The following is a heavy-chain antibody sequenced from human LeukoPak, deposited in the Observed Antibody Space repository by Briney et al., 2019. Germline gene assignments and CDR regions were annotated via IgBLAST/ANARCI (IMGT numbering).Heavy chain of an antibody. D-gene: IGHD6-13*01. CDR3: ARGNRLYSSSRSSLPFDI. CDR2: TNPISGYT. J-gene: IGHJ3*02. V-gene: IGHV1-8*01. Sequence: ASVKVPCKASGYIFTYYDINWVRQATGQGLEWMGWTNPISGYTGSAQKFQGRVTMTRDTSISTAYLELSSLRSDDTAVYYCARGNRLYSSSRSSLPFDIWGQGTMVTVSS. CDR1: GYIFTYYD.